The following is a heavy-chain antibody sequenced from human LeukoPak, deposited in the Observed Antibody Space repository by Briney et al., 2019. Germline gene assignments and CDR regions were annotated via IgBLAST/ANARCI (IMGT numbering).Heavy chain of an antibody. CDR2: INPNSGGT. J-gene: IGHJ6*03. CDR3: ARDRRYYYYMDV. CDR1: GYTFTGYY. Sequence: ASVKVSCKASGYTFTGYYMHWVRQAPGQGLEWMGWINPNSGGTNYAQKFQGRVTMTRDTPISTAYMELSRLRSDDTAVYYCARDRRYYYYMDVWGKGTTVTISS. V-gene: IGHV1-2*02.